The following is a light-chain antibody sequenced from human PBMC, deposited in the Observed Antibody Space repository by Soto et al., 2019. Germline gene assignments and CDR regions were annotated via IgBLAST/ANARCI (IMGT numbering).Light chain of an antibody. CDR3: QQYNNWPFT. CDR2: GAS. J-gene: IGKJ3*01. V-gene: IGKV3-15*01. Sequence: EIVMTQSPATLSVSPGARATLSCRASQSVSSNLAWYQQKPGQAPRLLIYGASTRATGIPARISGSGSGTEFTITISSLQSEDFAVYYCQQYNNWPFTFGPGTKVDIK. CDR1: QSVSSN.